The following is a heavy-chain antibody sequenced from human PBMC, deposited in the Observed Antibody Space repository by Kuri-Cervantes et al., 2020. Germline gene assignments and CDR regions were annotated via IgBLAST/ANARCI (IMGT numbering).Heavy chain of an antibody. CDR1: GGSISSYY. CDR2: TYYSGST. CDR3: ARGVASPNWFDP. V-gene: IGHV4-59*01. J-gene: IGHJ5*02. D-gene: IGHD2-15*01. Sequence: SEILSLTCTVPGGSISSYYWSWIRQPAGKGLEWIGYTYYSGSTNYNPSLKSRVTISVDTSKNQFSLKLSSVTAADTAVYYCARGVASPNWFDPWGQGTLVTVSS.